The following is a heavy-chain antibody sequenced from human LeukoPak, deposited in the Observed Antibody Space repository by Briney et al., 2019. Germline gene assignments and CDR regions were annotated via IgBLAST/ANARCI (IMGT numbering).Heavy chain of an antibody. CDR1: GTSIRSGSYY. V-gene: IGHV4-61*02. CDR2: MYIGGRT. J-gene: IGHJ4*02. D-gene: IGHD6-13*01. Sequence: SQTLSLTCTVTGTSIRSGSYYWNWIRQAAGKGLEWIGRMYIGGRTTYNPSLKSRVTISLETTENQFSLRLRSVTAADTAVYYCAREGSSFDYWGQGTLVTVSS. CDR3: AREGSSFDY.